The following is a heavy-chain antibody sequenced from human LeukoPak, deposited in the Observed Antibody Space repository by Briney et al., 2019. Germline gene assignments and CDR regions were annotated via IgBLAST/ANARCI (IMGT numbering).Heavy chain of an antibody. D-gene: IGHD3-10*01. Sequence: SVKVSCKASGFTFTSSAVQWVRQARGQRLEWIGWIVVVSGNTNYAQKFQERVTITRDMSTSTAYMELSSLRSEDTAVYYCAADRYYYGSGSYYRWYFDLWGRGTLVTVAS. CDR2: IVVVSGNT. V-gene: IGHV1-58*01. CDR1: GFTFTSSA. J-gene: IGHJ2*01. CDR3: AADRYYYGSGSYYRWYFDL.